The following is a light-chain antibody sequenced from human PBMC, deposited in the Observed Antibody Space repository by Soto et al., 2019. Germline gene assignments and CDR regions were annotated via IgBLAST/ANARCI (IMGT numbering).Light chain of an antibody. CDR2: AAS. V-gene: IGKV1-39*01. J-gene: IGKJ1*01. CDR3: QQSYSTTWT. CDR1: QGISTY. Sequence: DIQMTQSPSSLSASVGDRVTITCRASQGISTYLNWYQQRPGKAPKLLIYAASSLQSGVPSRFSGSGSETHFPLTISSLQPEDFATYSCQQSYSTTWTFGQGTKVKIK.